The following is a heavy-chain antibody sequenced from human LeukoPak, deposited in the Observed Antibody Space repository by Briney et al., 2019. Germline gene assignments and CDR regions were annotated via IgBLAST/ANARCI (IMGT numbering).Heavy chain of an antibody. CDR1: GVSISSYY. CDR2: IYTSGST. J-gene: IGHJ6*03. Sequence: SETLSLTCTVSGVSISSYYWSWVRQPPGKGLEWIGYIYTSGSTNYNASLKSRVTISVDTSKNQFSLKLSSVTAADTAVYYCASGGSPASYYYYMDVWGKGTTVTVSS. CDR3: ASGGSPASYYYYMDV. V-gene: IGHV4-4*09. D-gene: IGHD1-26*01.